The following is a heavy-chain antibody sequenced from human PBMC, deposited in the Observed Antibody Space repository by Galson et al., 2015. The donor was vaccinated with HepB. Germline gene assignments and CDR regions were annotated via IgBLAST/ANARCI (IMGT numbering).Heavy chain of an antibody. J-gene: IGHJ5*02. V-gene: IGHV4-59*01. CDR2: IYYSGST. CDR1: GGSISSYY. Sequence: ETLSLTCTVSGGSISSYYWSWIRQPPGKGLEWIGYIYYSGSTNYNPSLKSRVTISVDTSKNQFSLKLSSVTAADTAVYYCARGSGSNWGGDNWFDPWGQGTLVTVSS. CDR3: ARGSGSNWGGDNWFDP. D-gene: IGHD3-10*01.